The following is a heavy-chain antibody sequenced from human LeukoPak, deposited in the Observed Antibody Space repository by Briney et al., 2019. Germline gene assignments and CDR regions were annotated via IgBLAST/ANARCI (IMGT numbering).Heavy chain of an antibody. CDR2: IYHSGST. CDR1: GGSISSSNW. Sequence: SETLSLTCAISGGSISSSNWWSWVRQSPGKGLEWIGEIYHSGSTNYNPSLKSRVTISVDTSKNQFSLKLSSVTAADTAVYYCARHSAAAVNFDYWGQGTLVTVSS. CDR3: ARHSAAAVNFDY. D-gene: IGHD6-13*01. J-gene: IGHJ4*02. V-gene: IGHV4-4*02.